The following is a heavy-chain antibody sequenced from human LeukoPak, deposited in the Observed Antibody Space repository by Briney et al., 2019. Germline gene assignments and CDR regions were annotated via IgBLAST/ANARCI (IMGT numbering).Heavy chain of an antibody. Sequence: GSLRLSCAASGFTFSGSPILWVRQASGKGLEWVGRIRSKADNYATAYAASVQGRCTISRDDSKSTAYLQLNSLKTEDTAVYYCTQSNYWGQGALVTVSS. CDR3: TQSNY. V-gene: IGHV3-73*01. CDR2: IRSKADNYAT. CDR1: GFTFSGSP. J-gene: IGHJ4*02.